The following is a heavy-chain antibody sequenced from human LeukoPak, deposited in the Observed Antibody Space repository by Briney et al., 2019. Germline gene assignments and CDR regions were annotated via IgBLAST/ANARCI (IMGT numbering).Heavy chain of an antibody. CDR1: GYTFTGYY. CDR2: INPNSGGT. V-gene: IGHV1-2*02. CDR3: ARDSVWDYSKYEGWFDP. Sequence: ASVKVSCKASGYTFTGYYMHWVRQAPGQGLEWMGWINPNSGGTNYAQKFQGRVTMTRDTSISTASMELSRLRSDETDVYYCARDSVWDYSKYEGWFDPWGQGTLVTVSS. J-gene: IGHJ5*02. D-gene: IGHD4-11*01.